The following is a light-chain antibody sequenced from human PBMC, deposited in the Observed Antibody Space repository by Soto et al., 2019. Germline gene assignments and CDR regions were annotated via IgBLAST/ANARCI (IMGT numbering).Light chain of an antibody. CDR1: QSISSY. J-gene: IGKJ1*01. CDR3: QQYNSYWT. V-gene: IGKV1-39*01. Sequence: DIQMTQSPPSLSASVGDRVTITCRASQSISSYLNWYQQKPGKAPKLLIYAASSLQSGVPSRFSGSGSGTDFTLTISSLQPDDFATYYCQQYNSYWTFGQGTKVDIK. CDR2: AAS.